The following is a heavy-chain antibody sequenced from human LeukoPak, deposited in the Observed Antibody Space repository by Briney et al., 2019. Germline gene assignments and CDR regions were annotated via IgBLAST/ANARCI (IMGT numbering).Heavy chain of an antibody. D-gene: IGHD3-10*01. Sequence: SETLSLTCTVSGGSVSSNSYYWSWIRQPPGKGLEWIGYIHYSGSTYHNPSLKSRVTISIDTSKNQFSLKLSSVTAADTAVYYCARDFNYYGSGSFWFDPRGQGTLVTVSS. V-gene: IGHV4-61*01. J-gene: IGHJ5*02. CDR1: GGSVSSNSYY. CDR3: ARDFNYYGSGSFWFDP. CDR2: IHYSGST.